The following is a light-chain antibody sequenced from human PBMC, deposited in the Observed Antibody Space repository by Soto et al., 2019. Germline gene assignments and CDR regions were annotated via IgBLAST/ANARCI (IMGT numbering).Light chain of an antibody. CDR2: DVS. V-gene: IGLV2-14*01. J-gene: IGLJ1*01. CDR1: SSDVGGYNY. CDR3: GSYTLSSSLWL. Sequence: QSALTQPASVSGSPGQSITISCTGTSSDVGGYNYVSWYQQHPGKAPKLMIYDVSNRPSGVSNRFSGSKSGNTASLTISGLQAEDEAAYACGSYTLSSSLWLFGSET.